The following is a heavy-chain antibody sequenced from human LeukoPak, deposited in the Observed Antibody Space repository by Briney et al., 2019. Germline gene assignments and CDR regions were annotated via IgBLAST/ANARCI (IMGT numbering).Heavy chain of an antibody. D-gene: IGHD3-10*01. V-gene: IGHV5-51*01. CDR1: GYSFSTYW. Sequence: GESLKISCKGSGYSFSTYWIGWVRQMPGKGLGWMGIIYPGNSDTRNSPSFQGQVTISVDKSINTAYLQWSSLKASDTAMYYCARFHGSGTSSYFDSWGQGTPVTVSS. CDR3: ARFHGSGTSSYFDS. CDR2: IYPGNSDT. J-gene: IGHJ4*02.